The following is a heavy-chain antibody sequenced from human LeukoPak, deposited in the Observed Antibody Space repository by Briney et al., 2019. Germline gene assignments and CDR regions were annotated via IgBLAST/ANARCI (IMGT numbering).Heavy chain of an antibody. CDR3: VKSGGYGLIDY. Sequence: SETLSLTCILSGGSLSTSSYYLGWTRHPPGRGREWFVNIYYTGSTYYNASLQSRVTISIDMSKNQFSLRLSSVTAADTAMYYCVKSGGYGLIDYWGQGTLVTVSS. V-gene: IGHV4-39*01. J-gene: IGHJ4*02. CDR2: IYYTGST. CDR1: GGSLSTSSYY. D-gene: IGHD6-19*01.